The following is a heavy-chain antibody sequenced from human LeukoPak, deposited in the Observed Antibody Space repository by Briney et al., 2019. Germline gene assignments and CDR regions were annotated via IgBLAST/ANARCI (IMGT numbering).Heavy chain of an antibody. J-gene: IGHJ6*03. CDR1: GFTFSSYS. Sequence: GGSLRLSCAASGFTFSSYSMHWVRQAPGKGLESVSAIISSGGSTYYANSVKGRFTISRDNSKNTLYLQMGSLRVEDMAVYYCARVRMGATVSDFYYYYMDVWGKGTTVTVSS. CDR3: ARVRMGATVSDFYYYYMDV. V-gene: IGHV3-64*01. D-gene: IGHD1-26*01. CDR2: IISSGGST.